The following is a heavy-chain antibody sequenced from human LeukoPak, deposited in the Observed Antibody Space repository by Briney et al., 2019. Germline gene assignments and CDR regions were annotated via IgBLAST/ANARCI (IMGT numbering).Heavy chain of an antibody. CDR3: ARGIGYYLGHFDY. CDR2: IKQDGSEK. Sequence: GGSLRLSCAASGFTLSTYWMSWVRPAPGEGLEWVANIKQDGSEKYYVDSVKGRLTISRDNAKNSLYLQMNSLRAEDTAVYYCARGIGYYLGHFDYWGQGTLVTVSS. V-gene: IGHV3-7*01. D-gene: IGHD3-22*01. J-gene: IGHJ4*02. CDR1: GFTLSTYW.